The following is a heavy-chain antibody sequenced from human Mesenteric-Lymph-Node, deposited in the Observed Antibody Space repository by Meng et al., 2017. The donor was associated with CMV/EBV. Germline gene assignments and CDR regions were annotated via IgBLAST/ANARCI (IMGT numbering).Heavy chain of an antibody. D-gene: IGHD6-19*01. Sequence: ASVKVSCKASGYPFTTYGITWVRQAPGQGPEWMGWVTTYSGNTNYAQKFQGRVTMTRDTSISTAYMELSSLISDDTAVYYCARSGAVAGHYYFDYWGQGTLVTVSS. CDR3: ARSGAVAGHYYFDY. J-gene: IGHJ4*02. V-gene: IGHV1-18*01. CDR2: VTTYSGNT. CDR1: GYPFTTYG.